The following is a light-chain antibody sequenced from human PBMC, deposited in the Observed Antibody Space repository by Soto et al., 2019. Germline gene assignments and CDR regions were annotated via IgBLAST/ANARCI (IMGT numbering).Light chain of an antibody. CDR2: EGS. V-gene: IGLV2-23*01. Sequence: QSALPQPASMSGSPGQSITISCTGTSSDVGSYNLVSWYQQHPGKAPKLMIYEGSKRPSGVSNRFSGSKSGNTASLTISGLQAEDEADYYCCSYAGSSTDAVFGGGTQLTVL. J-gene: IGLJ7*01. CDR3: CSYAGSSTDAV. CDR1: SSDVGSYNL.